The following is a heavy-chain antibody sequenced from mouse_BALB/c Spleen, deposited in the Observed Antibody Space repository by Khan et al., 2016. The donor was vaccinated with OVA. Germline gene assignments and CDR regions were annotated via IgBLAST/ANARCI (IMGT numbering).Heavy chain of an antibody. CDR2: ISTYYDDA. D-gene: IGHD1-1*01. J-gene: IGHJ4*01. Sequence: QVRLQQSGAELVRPGVSVKISCKGSGYTFTDYAMHWVKQSHAKSLEWIGVISTYYDDASYNQKFKGKATMTVDKSSSTAYLELARLTSEDSAIYYCARNYYGTRNAMDYWGQGTSVTVSS. V-gene: IGHV1S137*01. CDR3: ARNYYGTRNAMDY. CDR1: GYTFTDYA.